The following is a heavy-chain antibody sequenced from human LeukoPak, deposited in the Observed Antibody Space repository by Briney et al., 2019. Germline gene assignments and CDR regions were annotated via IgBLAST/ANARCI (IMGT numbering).Heavy chain of an antibody. CDR3: ARREFKGNWFDP. J-gene: IGHJ5*02. D-gene: IGHD3-10*01. Sequence: SETLSLTCTVSGGSISSYYWSWIRQPPGKGLEWIGYIYYSGSTNYNPSLKSRVTISVDTSKNQFSLKLSSVTAADTAVYYCARREFKGNWFDPWGQGTLVTVSS. CDR1: GGSISSYY. CDR2: IYYSGST. V-gene: IGHV4-59*01.